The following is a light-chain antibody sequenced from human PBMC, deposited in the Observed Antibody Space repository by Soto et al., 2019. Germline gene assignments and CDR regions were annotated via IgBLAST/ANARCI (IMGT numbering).Light chain of an antibody. CDR1: NIGSES. J-gene: IGLJ1*01. V-gene: IGLV3-21*02. CDR3: QVWYSSTDLYV. CDR2: DDS. Sequence: YELTHSPSVSVAPGQTARITCGGNNIGSESVHWYQQRPGQAPVLVVYDDSDRPSGIPERFSGSNSANTATLTISRVEAGDEADYYCQVWYSSTDLYVFGRGTKVTVL.